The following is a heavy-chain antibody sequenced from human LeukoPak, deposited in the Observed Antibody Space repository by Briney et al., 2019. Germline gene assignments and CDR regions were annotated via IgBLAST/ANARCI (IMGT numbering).Heavy chain of an antibody. Sequence: PGGSLRLSCAASGFTFSDYNMRWIRQAPGKGLEWVSSISRSGSTKYYADSVKGRFTISRDNAKNSLFLQMNSLRAEDTALYYCAKEALTTVTTYYYYYMDVWGKGTTVTISS. D-gene: IGHD4-17*01. J-gene: IGHJ6*03. CDR3: AKEALTTVTTYYYYYMDV. V-gene: IGHV3-11*01. CDR1: GFTFSDYN. CDR2: ISRSGSTK.